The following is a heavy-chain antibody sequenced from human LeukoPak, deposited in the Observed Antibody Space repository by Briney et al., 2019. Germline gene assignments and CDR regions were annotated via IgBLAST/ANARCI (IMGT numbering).Heavy chain of an antibody. CDR1: GFTFDDYA. J-gene: IGHJ4*02. V-gene: IGHV3-9*01. CDR2: ISWNSGSI. D-gene: IGHD3-10*01. Sequence: GRSLRLSCAASGFTFDDYAMHWVRQAPGKGLEWVSGISWNSGSIGYADSVKGRFTISRDNAKNSLYLQMKSLRAEDTALYCCAKADGSGSYTPFDYWGQGTLVTVSS. CDR3: AKADGSGSYTPFDY.